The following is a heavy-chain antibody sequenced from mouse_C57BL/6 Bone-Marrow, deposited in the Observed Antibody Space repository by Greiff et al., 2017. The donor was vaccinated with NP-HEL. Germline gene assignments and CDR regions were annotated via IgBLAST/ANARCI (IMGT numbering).Heavy chain of an antibody. D-gene: IGHD1-1*01. CDR2: IWWDDDK. V-gene: IGHV8-8*01. CDR1: GFSLSTFGMG. Sequence: QVTLKECGPGILQPSQTLSLTCSFSGFSLSTFGMGVGWIRQPSGKGLEWLAHIWWDDDKYYNPALKSRLTISKDTSKNQVFLKIANVDTADTATYYCARRGYYYGSSYMGYFDVWGTGTTVTVSS. CDR3: ARRGYYYGSSYMGYFDV. J-gene: IGHJ1*03.